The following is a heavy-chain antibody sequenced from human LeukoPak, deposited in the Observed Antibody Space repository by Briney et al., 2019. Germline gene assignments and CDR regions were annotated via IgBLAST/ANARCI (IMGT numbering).Heavy chain of an antibody. D-gene: IGHD3/OR15-3a*01. J-gene: IGHJ3*02. CDR3: AKSRNRGLPDAFDI. CDR1: GFTFSSYA. V-gene: IGHV3-23*01. Sequence: GGSLRLSCAASGFTFSSYAMSWVRQAPGKGLEWVSAISGSGGSTYYADSVKGRFTISRDNAKNSLYLQMNSLRAEDMALYYCAKSRNRGLPDAFDIWGQGTMVTVSS. CDR2: ISGSGGST.